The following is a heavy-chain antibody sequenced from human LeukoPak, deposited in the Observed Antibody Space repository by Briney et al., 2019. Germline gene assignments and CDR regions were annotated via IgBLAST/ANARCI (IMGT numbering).Heavy chain of an antibody. CDR3: VHRTMVTSVDH. J-gene: IGHJ4*02. CDR2: IYGNDDK. CDR1: GFSLNTNAVA. V-gene: IGHV2-5*01. D-gene: IGHD4-17*01. Sequence: SGLTLVNPTQTLTLTCTFSGFSLNTNAVAVGWVRQPPGQALEWLTFIYGNDDKRYSPPLASRLTITKDTSKNQVVLTMTDMDYVDTATYYCVHRTMVTSVDHWGQGTLVTVSS.